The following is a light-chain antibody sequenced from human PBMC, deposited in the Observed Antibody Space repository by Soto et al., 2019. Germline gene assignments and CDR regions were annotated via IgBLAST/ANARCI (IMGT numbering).Light chain of an antibody. J-gene: IGLJ3*02. V-gene: IGLV2-11*01. CDR2: DVS. Sequence: QSVLSQPRSVSGSPGQSVTISCTGTSSDVGAYNHVSWYRQHPRKAPKLIISDVSKRPSGVPDRFSGSKSGNTASLTISGLQDEDEAEYYCCSYAGTYTLVFGGGTKVTVL. CDR1: SSDVGAYNH. CDR3: CSYAGTYTLV.